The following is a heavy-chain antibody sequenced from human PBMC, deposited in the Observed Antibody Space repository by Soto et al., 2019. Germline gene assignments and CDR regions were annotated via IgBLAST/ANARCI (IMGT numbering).Heavy chain of an antibody. J-gene: IGHJ6*02. CDR1: GFTFDDYA. CDR2: ISWNSGSI. D-gene: IGHD1-26*01. CDR3: AKYHSGSHYYYGLDV. V-gene: IGHV3-9*01. Sequence: EVQLVESGGGLVQPGRSLRLSCAASGFTFDDYAMHWVRQAPGKGLEWVSGISWNSGSIGYADSVKGRFTISRDNAKNSLYLQMNSLRAEDTALYYCAKYHSGSHYYYGLDVWGQGTTVTVSS.